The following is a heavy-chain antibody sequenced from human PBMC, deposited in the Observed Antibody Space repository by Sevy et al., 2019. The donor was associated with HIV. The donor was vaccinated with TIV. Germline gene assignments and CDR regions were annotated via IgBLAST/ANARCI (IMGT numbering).Heavy chain of an antibody. CDR3: AGDYVNGLDV. V-gene: IGHV1-8*02. D-gene: IGHD3-10*02. J-gene: IGHJ6*02. Sequence: ASVKVSCKTSGYTFTSYDINWVRQAPGQGLEWMGWMNPNSGNTGYEQKFQGRVTMTRDTSISTAYMYLSSLRSEDTAVYYCAGDYVNGLDVWGQGTTVTVSS. CDR2: MNPNSGNT. CDR1: GYTFTSYD.